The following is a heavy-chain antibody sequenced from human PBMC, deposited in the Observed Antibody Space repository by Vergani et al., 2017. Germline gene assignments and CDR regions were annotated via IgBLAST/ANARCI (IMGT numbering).Heavy chain of an antibody. V-gene: IGHV4-34*01. D-gene: IGHD6-13*01. CDR1: GGSFSGYY. J-gene: IGHJ5*02. CDR2: INHSGST. Sequence: QVQLQQWGAGLLKPSETLSLTCAVHGGSFSGYYWSWIRQPPGKGLEWIGEINHSGSTNYNPSLKSRVTISVDTSKNQFSLKLSSVTAADTAVYYCAIGIAAAGDWFDPWGQGTLVTVSS. CDR3: AIGIAAAGDWFDP.